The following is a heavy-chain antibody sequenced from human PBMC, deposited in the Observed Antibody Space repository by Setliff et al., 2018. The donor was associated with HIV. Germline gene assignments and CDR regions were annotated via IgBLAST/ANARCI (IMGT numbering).Heavy chain of an antibody. CDR3: ARKPTGSPSDY. J-gene: IGHJ4*02. CDR2: ISPYNGNT. V-gene: IGHV1-18*01. CDR1: GYTFSNYG. D-gene: IGHD2-2*01. Sequence: ASVKVSCKASGYTFSNYGISWVRQAPGQGLEWMGWISPYNGNTNYVQKLQGRVTIATDISTSTAYMELRSLRSDDTALYYCARKPTGSPSDYWGQGTLVTVSS.